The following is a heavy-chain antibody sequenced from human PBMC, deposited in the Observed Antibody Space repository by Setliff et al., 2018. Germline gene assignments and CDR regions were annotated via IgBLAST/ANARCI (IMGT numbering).Heavy chain of an antibody. CDR1: GGSFDTYY. J-gene: IGHJ3*02. CDR2: INQSGSG. D-gene: IGHD1-1*01. V-gene: IGHV4-34*01. Sequence: PSETLSLTCNVYGGSFDTYYRSWIRQPPGKGLEWFGEINQSGSGDYNPSFKGRVTISVDTSKKQFSLTLTSVTAADTALYYCRQAVVGRDVFDIWGQGTVVT. CDR3: RQAVVGRDVFDI.